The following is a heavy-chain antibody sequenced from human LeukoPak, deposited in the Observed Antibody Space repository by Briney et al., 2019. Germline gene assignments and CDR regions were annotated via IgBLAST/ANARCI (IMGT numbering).Heavy chain of an antibody. CDR3: ARESGLSYYYDSSGYNHAFDI. CDR1: GGSISSYY. CDR2: IYYSGST. Sequence: PSETLSLTCTVSGGSISSYYWSWIRQPPGKGLEWIGYIYYSGSTNYNPSLKSRVTISVDTSKNQFSLKLSSVTAADTAVYYCARESGLSYYYDSSGYNHAFDIWGQGTMVTVSS. V-gene: IGHV4-59*01. D-gene: IGHD3-22*01. J-gene: IGHJ3*02.